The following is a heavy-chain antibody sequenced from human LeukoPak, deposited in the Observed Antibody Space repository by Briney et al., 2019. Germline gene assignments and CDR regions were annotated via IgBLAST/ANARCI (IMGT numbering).Heavy chain of an antibody. Sequence: GGSLRLSCAASGSTFSNAWMSWVRQAPGKGLEWVGRIKSKTDGGTTDYAAPVKGRFTISRDDSKNTLYLQMNSLKTEDTAVYYCTTDWSGYYHFDYWGQGTLVTVSS. J-gene: IGHJ4*02. D-gene: IGHD3-3*01. V-gene: IGHV3-15*01. CDR2: IKSKTDGGTT. CDR3: TTDWSGYYHFDY. CDR1: GSTFSNAW.